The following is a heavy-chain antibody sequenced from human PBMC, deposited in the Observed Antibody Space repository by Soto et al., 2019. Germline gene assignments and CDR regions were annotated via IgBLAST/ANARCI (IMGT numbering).Heavy chain of an antibody. CDR2: ISAYNGNT. J-gene: IGHJ6*02. Sequence: QVQLVQSGAEVKKPGASVKVSYKASGYTFSSFGISWVRQAPGQGLEWMGWISAYNGNTNYAQNLQGRVTMTTDTSTGTAYMEVRSLTSDDTAVYYCARDGSGYYYYYYGMDVWGQGTTVTVSS. CDR3: ARDGSGYYYYYYGMDV. V-gene: IGHV1-18*01. CDR1: GYTFSSFG. D-gene: IGHD3-22*01.